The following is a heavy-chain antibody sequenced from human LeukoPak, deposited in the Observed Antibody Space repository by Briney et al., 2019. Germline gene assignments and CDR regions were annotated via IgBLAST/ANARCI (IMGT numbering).Heavy chain of an antibody. Sequence: ASVKVSCKASGYTFTSYAMHWVRQAPGQRLEWMGWINAGNGNTKYSQKFQGRVTITRDTSASTAYMELSSLRSEDTAVYYCARDGWFGYYYYGTDVWGKGTTVTVSS. CDR2: INAGNGNT. CDR3: ARDGWFGYYYYGTDV. D-gene: IGHD3-10*01. CDR1: GYTFTSYA. J-gene: IGHJ6*04. V-gene: IGHV1-3*01.